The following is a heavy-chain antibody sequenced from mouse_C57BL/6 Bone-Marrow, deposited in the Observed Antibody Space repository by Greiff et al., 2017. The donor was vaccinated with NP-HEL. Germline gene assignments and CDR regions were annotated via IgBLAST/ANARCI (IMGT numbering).Heavy chain of an antibody. V-gene: IGHV5-15*01. CDR2: ISNLAYSI. CDR3: ARGGYPAWFAY. Sequence: EVQLQESGGGLVQPGGSLKLSCAASGFTFSDYGMAWVRQAPRKGPEWVAFISNLAYSIYYADTVTGRFTISRENAKNTLYLEMSSLRSEDTAMYYCARGGYPAWFAYWGQGTLVTVSA. J-gene: IGHJ3*01. CDR1: GFTFSDYG.